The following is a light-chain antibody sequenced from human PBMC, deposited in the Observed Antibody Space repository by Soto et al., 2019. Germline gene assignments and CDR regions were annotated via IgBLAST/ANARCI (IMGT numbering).Light chain of an antibody. Sequence: QSVLTQPASVSGSPGQSVTISCTRTSSDVGSFNFVSWYQQHPGKAPKVVIYEVTKRPSGVSNRFSGSKSGNTASLTIYGLKDDDEADYYCCSDAGSSTYVFGTGTKLTVL. V-gene: IGLV2-23*02. CDR3: CSDAGSSTYV. CDR1: SSDVGSFNF. CDR2: EVT. J-gene: IGLJ1*01.